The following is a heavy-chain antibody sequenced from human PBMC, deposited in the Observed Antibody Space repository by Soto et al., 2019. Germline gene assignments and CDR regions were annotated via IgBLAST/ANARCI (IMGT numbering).Heavy chain of an antibody. D-gene: IGHD3-9*01. CDR1: GASISVHSYY. J-gene: IGHJ5*02. V-gene: IGHV4-39*01. CDR2: SYYSGTT. CDR3: TRRYNRNDNYFDP. Sequence: PSETLSLTCTVSGASISVHSYYWTWIRQPPGKGLEWIGSSYYSGTTYFNPSLKSRATISVDTSKNQFSLRLTSVTAADTAIYYCTRRYNRNDNYFDPWGPGALVTV.